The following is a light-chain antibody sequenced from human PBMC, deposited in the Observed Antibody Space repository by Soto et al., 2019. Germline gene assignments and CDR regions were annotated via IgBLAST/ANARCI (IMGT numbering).Light chain of an antibody. Sequence: QSALTQPASVSGSPGQSITISCTGTSSDVGGYNYVSWYQQHPGKAPKLMIYEVTNRPSGVSNRFSGSKSGNTASLTISGLQAEDEADYYCCSYTGSNTGVFGGGTKLTVL. V-gene: IGLV2-14*01. CDR1: SSDVGGYNY. CDR3: CSYTGSNTGV. J-gene: IGLJ3*02. CDR2: EVT.